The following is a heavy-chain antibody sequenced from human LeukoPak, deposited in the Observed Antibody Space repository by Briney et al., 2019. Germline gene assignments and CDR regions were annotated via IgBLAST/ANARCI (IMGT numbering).Heavy chain of an antibody. V-gene: IGHV1-69*05. Sequence: GASVKVSCKASGGTFSSYAISWVRQAPGQGLEWMGGITPIFGTANYAQKFQGRVTITTDESTSTAYMELSSLRSEDTAVYYCARGYCSSTSCYSPIGAFDIWGQGTMVTVSS. D-gene: IGHD2-2*02. J-gene: IGHJ3*02. CDR1: GGTFSSYA. CDR3: ARGYCSSTSCYSPIGAFDI. CDR2: ITPIFGTA.